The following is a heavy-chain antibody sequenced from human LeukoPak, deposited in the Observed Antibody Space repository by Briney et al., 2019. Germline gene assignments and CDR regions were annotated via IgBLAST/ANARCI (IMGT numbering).Heavy chain of an antibody. D-gene: IGHD3-3*01. Sequence: SRTLSLTCTVSGGSISSGGYYWSWIRQHPGKGLEWIGYIYYSGSTYYNPSLKSRVTISVDTSKNQFSLKLSSVTAADTAVYYRARTRYDFWSGTDMDVWGQGTTVTVSS. CDR2: IYYSGST. CDR1: GGSISSGGYY. CDR3: ARTRYDFWSGTDMDV. J-gene: IGHJ6*02. V-gene: IGHV4-31*03.